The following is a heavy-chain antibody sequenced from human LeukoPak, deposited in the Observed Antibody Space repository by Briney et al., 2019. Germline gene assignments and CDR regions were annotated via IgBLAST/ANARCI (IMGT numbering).Heavy chain of an antibody. V-gene: IGHV3-23*01. CDR1: GFTFSSYA. J-gene: IGHJ4*02. D-gene: IGHD2-15*01. CDR2: ISGSGGST. Sequence: PGGSLRLSCAASGFTFSSYAMSWVRQAPGKGLEWVSGISGSGGSTYYADSVKGRFTISRDNSKKTLYLQMNSLTAEDTAVHYCAKDSCSGGSCYEDYWGQGTLVTVSP. CDR3: AKDSCSGGSCYEDY.